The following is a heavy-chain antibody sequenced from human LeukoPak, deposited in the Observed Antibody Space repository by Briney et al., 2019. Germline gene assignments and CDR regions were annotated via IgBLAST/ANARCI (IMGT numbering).Heavy chain of an antibody. Sequence: GASVKVSCKASGYTFTSYDINWVRQATGQGLEWMGWMNPNSGNTGYAQKFQGRVTMTRNTSISTAYMELSSLRSEDTAVYYCARGYSTYYYGSGSYDYWGQGTLVTVSS. J-gene: IGHJ4*02. CDR1: GYTFTSYD. CDR3: ARGYSTYYYGSGSYDY. CDR2: MNPNSGNT. D-gene: IGHD3-10*01. V-gene: IGHV1-8*01.